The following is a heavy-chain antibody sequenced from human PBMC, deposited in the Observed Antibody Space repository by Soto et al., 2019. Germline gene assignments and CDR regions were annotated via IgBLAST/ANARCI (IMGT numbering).Heavy chain of an antibody. Sequence: GSLRLSCAASGFTFSNYGMHWVRQVPGKGLDWVAVIWYDGSNKYYADSVRGRFIISRDNSKNRLFLQMTSLRVEDTAVYYCARVRTENYYGMDVWGQGTTVTVSS. CDR1: GFTFSNYG. J-gene: IGHJ6*02. V-gene: IGHV3-33*01. CDR3: ARVRTENYYGMDV. CDR2: IWYDGSNK.